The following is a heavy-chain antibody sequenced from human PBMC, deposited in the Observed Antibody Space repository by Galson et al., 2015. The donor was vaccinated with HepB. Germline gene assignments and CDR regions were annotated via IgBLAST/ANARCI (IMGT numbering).Heavy chain of an antibody. CDR1: GFTFSSYD. CDR2: IGTAGDP. Sequence: SLRLSCAASGFTFSSYDMHWVRQATGKGLEWVSAIGTAGDPYYPGSVKGRFTISRENAKNSLYLQMNSLRAGDTAVYYCARGSVFGAEVIPCGMDVWGQGTTVTVSS. V-gene: IGHV3-13*05. J-gene: IGHJ6*02. D-gene: IGHD3-3*01. CDR3: ARGSVFGAEVIPCGMDV.